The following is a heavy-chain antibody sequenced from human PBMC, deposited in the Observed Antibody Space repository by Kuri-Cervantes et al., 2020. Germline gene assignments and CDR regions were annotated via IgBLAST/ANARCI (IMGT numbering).Heavy chain of an antibody. D-gene: IGHD1-7*01. CDR2: ISSSGSTT. CDR1: GFTFSDYY. CDR3: ARDGTPTAVYYYYGMDV. V-gene: IGHV3-11*05. J-gene: IGHJ6*02. Sequence: SCAASGFTFSDYYMSWIRQAPGKGLEWVSYISSSGSTTYADSVKGRFTISRDNAKNSLYLQMNSLRAEDTAVYYCARDGTPTAVYYYYGMDVWGQGTTVTVSS.